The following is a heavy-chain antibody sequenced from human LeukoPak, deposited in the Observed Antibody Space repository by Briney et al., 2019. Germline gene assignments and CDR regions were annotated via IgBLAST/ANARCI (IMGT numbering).Heavy chain of an antibody. V-gene: IGHV4-38-2*02. CDR1: GYSITGGYY. D-gene: IGHD4-17*01. J-gene: IGHJ4*02. CDR2: IYHSGST. Sequence: PSETLSLTCSVSGYSITGGYYWGWIRQPPGKGLEWIGSIYHSGSTYYNPSLKSRVTISVDTSKNQFSLKLSSVTAADTAVYYCAREQTTVSILKSAIDYWGQGTLVTVSS. CDR3: AREQTTVSILKSAIDY.